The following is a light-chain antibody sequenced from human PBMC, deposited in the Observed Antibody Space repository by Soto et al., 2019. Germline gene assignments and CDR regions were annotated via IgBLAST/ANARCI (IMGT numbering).Light chain of an antibody. Sequence: TQTPSTLSASVGDRVTLSCRASQSVDIGLAWYQQKPGQAPRLLIYDISTRAAAIPARFSGSGSGTDFTLTVSSLEPEDFALYYCQQRSNRITFGQGTRLEIK. CDR1: QSVDIG. CDR3: QQRSNRIT. V-gene: IGKV3-11*01. CDR2: DIS. J-gene: IGKJ5*01.